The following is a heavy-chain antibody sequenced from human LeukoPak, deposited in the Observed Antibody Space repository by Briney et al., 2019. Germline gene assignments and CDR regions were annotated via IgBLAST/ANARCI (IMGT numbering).Heavy chain of an antibody. V-gene: IGHV4-59*01. J-gene: IGHJ4*02. D-gene: IGHD5-18*01. CDR3: ARVADTAMVTGLDY. CDR1: GGSISSYY. CDR2: IYYSGST. Sequence: SETLSLTCTVSGGSISSYYWSWIRQPPGKGLEWIGYIYYSGSTNYNPSLKSRVTISVDTSKNQFSLKLSSVTAADTAVYYCARVADTAMVTGLDYWGQGTLVTVSS.